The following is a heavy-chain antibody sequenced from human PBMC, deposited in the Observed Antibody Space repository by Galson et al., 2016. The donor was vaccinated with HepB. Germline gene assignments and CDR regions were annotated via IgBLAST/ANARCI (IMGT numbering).Heavy chain of an antibody. CDR2: IDWDDDK. CDR1: GFSLSTTGMC. V-gene: IGHV2-70*01. D-gene: IGHD4-17*01. J-gene: IGHJ4*02. CDR3: ARICSMPTVIIRMPY. Sequence: PALVKPTQTLTLTCTFSGFSLSTTGMCVSWIRQPPGKALEWLALIDWDDDKYYNTSLKTRLTISKDTSKNLVVLTMTNMDPVDTATYYCARICSMPTVIIRMPYWGQGTLVTVS.